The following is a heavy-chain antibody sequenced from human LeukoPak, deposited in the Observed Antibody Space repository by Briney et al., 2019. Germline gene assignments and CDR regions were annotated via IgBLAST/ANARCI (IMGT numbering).Heavy chain of an antibody. CDR1: GGSISSSGVY. J-gene: IGHJ4*02. D-gene: IGHD3-10*01. V-gene: IGHV4-39*07. CDR2: IYYSGTT. CDR3: ARDPITMVRGVPSY. Sequence: SETLSLTCTVSGGSISSSGVYWAWIRQPPGEGLEWIGSIYYSGTTYYNPSLKSRVTISVDTTKNQFSLKLSSVTAADTAVYYCARDPITMVRGVPSYWGQGTLVTVSS.